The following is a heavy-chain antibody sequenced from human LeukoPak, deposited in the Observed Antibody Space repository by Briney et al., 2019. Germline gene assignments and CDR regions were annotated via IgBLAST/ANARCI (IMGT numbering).Heavy chain of an antibody. V-gene: IGHV3-23*01. Sequence: GGSLRLSCAASGFTFSSYAMSWVRQAPGKGPEWVSAISGSGGSTYYADSVKGRFTIPRDNSKNTLYLQMNSLRAEDTAVYYCAKDLAYSGSYYSDYWGQGTLVTVSS. CDR2: ISGSGGST. J-gene: IGHJ4*02. CDR3: AKDLAYSGSYYSDY. D-gene: IGHD1-26*01. CDR1: GFTFSSYA.